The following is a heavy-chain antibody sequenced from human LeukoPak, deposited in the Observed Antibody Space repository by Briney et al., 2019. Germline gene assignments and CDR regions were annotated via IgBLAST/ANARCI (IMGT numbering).Heavy chain of an antibody. CDR1: GYTFTGYY. CDR3: ARGSYYGSGSYNY. V-gene: IGHV1-2*04. J-gene: IGHJ4*02. D-gene: IGHD3-10*01. Sequence: ASVKVSCKASGYTFTGYYMHWVRQAPGQGLEWMGWINPNSGGTNYAQKFQGWVTMTRDTSISTAYMELSRLRSDDTAVYYCARGSYYGSGSYNYWGQGTLVTVSS. CDR2: INPNSGGT.